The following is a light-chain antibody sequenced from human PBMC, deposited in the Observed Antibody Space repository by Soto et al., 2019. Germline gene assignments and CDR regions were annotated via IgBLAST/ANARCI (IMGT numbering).Light chain of an antibody. CDR1: QSIRTN. J-gene: IGKJ2*01. CDR3: RQYSHWPPGYT. CDR2: GSS. V-gene: IGKV3-15*01. Sequence: EIVMTQYPASLSVSPGQRATLSCRASQSIRTNLAWYQQKVGQAPRLLIYGSSTRATGIPARFSGSGSGTEFTLTISSLQSEDFAVYYCRQYSHWPPGYTFGQGTKLEIK.